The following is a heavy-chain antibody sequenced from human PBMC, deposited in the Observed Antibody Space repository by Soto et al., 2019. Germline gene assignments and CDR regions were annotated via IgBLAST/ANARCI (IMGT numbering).Heavy chain of an antibody. J-gene: IGHJ6*02. CDR2: IGTAGDT. V-gene: IGHV3-13*01. CDR1: GFTFSTYD. CDR3: ARDRGDFRNYYYYGMDV. D-gene: IGHD2-21*01. Sequence: PGGSLRLSCAASGFTFSTYDMHWVRQTTGKGLEWVSAIGTAGDTYYAGSVKGRFTISRENAENSLYLQMNSLRAEDTAVYFCARDRGDFRNYYYYGMDVWGQGTKVTVSS.